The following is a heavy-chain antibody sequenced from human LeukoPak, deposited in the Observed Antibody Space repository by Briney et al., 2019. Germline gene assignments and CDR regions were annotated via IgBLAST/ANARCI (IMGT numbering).Heavy chain of an antibody. CDR2: MNPNSGNT. CDR3: ARRTSGYDYVSYLTEDYYYYMDV. CDR1: GYTFTSYD. D-gene: IGHD5-12*01. Sequence: ASVKVSCKASGYTFTSYDINWVRQATGRGLEWMGWMNPNSGNTGYAQKFQGRVTMTRNTSISTAYMELSSLRSEDTAVYYCARRTSGYDYVSYLTEDYYYYMDVWGKGTTVTVSS. V-gene: IGHV1-8*01. J-gene: IGHJ6*03.